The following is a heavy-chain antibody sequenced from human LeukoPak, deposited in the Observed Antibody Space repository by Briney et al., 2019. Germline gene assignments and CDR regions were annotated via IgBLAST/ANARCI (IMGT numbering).Heavy chain of an antibody. CDR1: GFTFSSYG. D-gene: IGHD2-2*02. CDR2: ISGSGGST. J-gene: IGHJ4*02. V-gene: IGHV3-23*01. Sequence: GGSLRLSCAASGFTFSSYGMSWVRQAPGKGLEWVSAISGSGGSTYSADSVKGRFTISRDNPKNTLYLQMNSLRADGTAVYYCARPIVPATAIPRGLGYWGQGTLVTVSS. CDR3: ARPIVPATAIPRGLGY.